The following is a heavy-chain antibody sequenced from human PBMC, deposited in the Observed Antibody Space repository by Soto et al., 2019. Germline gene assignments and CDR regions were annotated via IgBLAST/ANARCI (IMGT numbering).Heavy chain of an antibody. V-gene: IGHV3-15*01. Sequence: PGGSLRLSCAASGFAFKYARMTWVRQAPGKGLEWVGHIRSNIDGATTAYAAPVKGGFTISRDESKNTVDLQMNSLITEDTAVYYCTTDWGSGTHYARAFDVWGQGTMVTVSS. CDR2: IRSNIDGATT. CDR1: GFAFKYAR. J-gene: IGHJ3*01. CDR3: TTDWGSGTHYARAFDV. D-gene: IGHD3-16*01.